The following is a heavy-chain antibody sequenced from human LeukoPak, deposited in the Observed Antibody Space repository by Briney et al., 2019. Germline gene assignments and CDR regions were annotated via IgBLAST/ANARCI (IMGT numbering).Heavy chain of an antibody. CDR2: ISAYNGNT. J-gene: IGHJ6*02. D-gene: IGHD3-10*01. CDR1: GYTFTSYG. V-gene: IGHV1-18*01. CDR3: AREECPNYYGSGSYSSLSYYYYYYGMDV. Sequence: GASVKVSCKASGYTFTSYGISWVRQAPGQGLEWKGWISAYNGNTNYAQKLQGRVTMTTDTSTSTAYMELRSLRSDDTAVYYCAREECPNYYGSGSYSSLSYYYYYYGMDVWGQGTTVTVSS.